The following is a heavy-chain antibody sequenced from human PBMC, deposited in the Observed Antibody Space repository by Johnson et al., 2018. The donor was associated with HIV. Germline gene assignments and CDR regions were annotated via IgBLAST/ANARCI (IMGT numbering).Heavy chain of an antibody. CDR1: GFTFSGYG. D-gene: IGHD3-22*01. J-gene: IGHJ3*02. Sequence: QVQLVESGGGVVQPGKSLRLSCAASGFTFSGYGMHWVRQAPGKGLEWVAIISYDGSKIYYADSVKGRFTISRDNPKHTLYLQINSLRLEDTAVYYCARDGPYYDSSGYYYGTVFYAFDIWGQGTMVTVSS. CDR2: ISYDGSKI. V-gene: IGHV3-30*03. CDR3: ARDGPYYDSSGYYYGTVFYAFDI.